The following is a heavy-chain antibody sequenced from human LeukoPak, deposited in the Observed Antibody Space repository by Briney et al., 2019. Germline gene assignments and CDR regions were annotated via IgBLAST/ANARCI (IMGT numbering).Heavy chain of an antibody. V-gene: IGHV4-59*01. CDR1: DGSMSTYY. J-gene: IGHJ5*02. Sequence: SETLSLTCTVSDGSMSTYYWSWTRQPPGKGLEWIGYIYYSGSTNYNPSLKSRVTILLDTSKNQFSLKLSSVTAADTAVYYCARDGGPPAVAARSRLFDPWGQGALVTVSS. CDR2: IYYSGST. CDR3: ARDGGPPAVAARSRLFDP. D-gene: IGHD6-19*01.